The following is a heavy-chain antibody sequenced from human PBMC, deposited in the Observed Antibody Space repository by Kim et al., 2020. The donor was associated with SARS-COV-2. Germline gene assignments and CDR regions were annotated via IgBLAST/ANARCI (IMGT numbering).Heavy chain of an antibody. D-gene: IGHD6-25*01. Sequence: GGSLRLSCAASGFSFGDYGMHWVRQAPGKGLEWVSGLSENSGSIGYADSVKGRFTISRDNAKNSLYLQMNSLRPADTALYVCAKQSSGWQYFDSWGQGTL. V-gene: IGHV3-9*01. CDR3: AKQSSGWQYFDS. J-gene: IGHJ4*02. CDR1: GFSFGDYG. CDR2: LSENSGSI.